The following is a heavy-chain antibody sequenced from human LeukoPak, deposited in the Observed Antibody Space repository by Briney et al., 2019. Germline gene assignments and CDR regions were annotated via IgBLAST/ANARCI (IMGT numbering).Heavy chain of an antibody. V-gene: IGHV3-23*01. CDR1: GFTFSSYA. Sequence: GGSLRLSCAASGFTFSSYAMSWVRQAPGKGLEWVSAISGSGGSTYYADSVKGRFTISRDNSKNTLYLQMNSLRTEDTAVYFCTLNLLGPTVVDGGGPWGQGTLVTVSS. J-gene: IGHJ5*02. CDR2: ISGSGGST. D-gene: IGHD4-23*01. CDR3: TLNLLGPTVVDGGGP.